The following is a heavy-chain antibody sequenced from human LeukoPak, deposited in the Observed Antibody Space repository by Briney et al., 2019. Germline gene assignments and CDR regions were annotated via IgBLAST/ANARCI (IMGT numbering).Heavy chain of an antibody. J-gene: IGHJ4*02. Sequence: HPGGSLRLSCAAFGFTFRSYDMNWVRQAPGKGLEWVSHISSSGRTIYYADSVKGRFTISRDNAKNSLYLQMNSLRAEDTAVYYCARGQTLFGSSWLDYWGQGTLVTVSS. CDR2: ISSSGRTI. CDR1: GFTFRSYD. V-gene: IGHV3-48*03. CDR3: ARGQTLFGSSWLDY. D-gene: IGHD6-13*01.